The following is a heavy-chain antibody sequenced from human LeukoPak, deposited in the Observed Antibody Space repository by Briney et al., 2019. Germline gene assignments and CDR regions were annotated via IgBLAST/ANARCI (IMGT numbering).Heavy chain of an antibody. D-gene: IGHD2-2*01. CDR1: GGSISSGGYY. Sequence: SQTLSLTCTVSGGSISSGGYYWSWIRQHPGKGLEWIGYIYYSGSTYYNPSLKSRVTISVGTSKNQFSLKLSSVTAADTAVYYCARAPIVVVPAANYYYYGMDVWGQGTTVTVSS. V-gene: IGHV4-31*03. CDR3: ARAPIVVVPAANYYYYGMDV. CDR2: IYYSGST. J-gene: IGHJ6*02.